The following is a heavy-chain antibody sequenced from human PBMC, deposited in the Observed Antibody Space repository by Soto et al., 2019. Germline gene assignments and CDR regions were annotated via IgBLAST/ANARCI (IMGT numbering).Heavy chain of an antibody. V-gene: IGHV3-7*05. CDR2: IKQGGSEK. CDR1: GFTFTTYW. D-gene: IGHD2-21*02. J-gene: IGHJ2*01. Sequence: EVQLVESGGGLVQPGGSLRLSCAASGFTFTTYWMKWVRQAPGKGLEWVADIKQGGSEKYYVDSVKGRFTISRDNAKNSLPLQMNSLRAEDTAVYYFASGGWGRYFDPWGRGTLVTVSS. CDR3: ASGGWGRYFDP.